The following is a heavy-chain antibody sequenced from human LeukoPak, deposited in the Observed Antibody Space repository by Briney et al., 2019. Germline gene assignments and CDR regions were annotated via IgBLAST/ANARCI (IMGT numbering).Heavy chain of an antibody. CDR3: ARGRYDYVWGSYRFDY. CDR1: GGSISSGSYY. Sequence: PSQTLSLTCTVSGGSISSGSYYWSWIRQPAGKGLEWIGRIYTSGSTNYNPFLKSRVTISVDTSKNQFSLKLSSVTAADTAVYYCARGRYDYVWGSYRFDYWGQGTLVTVSS. J-gene: IGHJ4*02. V-gene: IGHV4-61*02. CDR2: IYTSGST. D-gene: IGHD3-16*02.